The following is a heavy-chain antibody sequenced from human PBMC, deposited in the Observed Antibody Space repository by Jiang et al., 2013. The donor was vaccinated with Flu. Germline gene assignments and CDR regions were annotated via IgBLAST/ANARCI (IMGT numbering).Heavy chain of an antibody. CDR1: GFSLSPGRMG. CDR2: ILSNDER. V-gene: IGHV2-26*01. Sequence: KPTQTLTLTCSVSGFSLSPGRMGVSWIRQPPGKALEWLAQILSNDERSYSTSLKSRLTISMDTSKSQVVLTMTNMDPVDTGTYYCARTHMGFYDSSGFWSYFDYWGQGTQVTVSS. D-gene: IGHD3-22*01. J-gene: IGHJ4*02. CDR3: ARTHMGFYDSSGFWSYFDY.